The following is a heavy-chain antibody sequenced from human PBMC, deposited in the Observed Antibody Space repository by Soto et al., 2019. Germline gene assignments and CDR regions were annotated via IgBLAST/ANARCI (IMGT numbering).Heavy chain of an antibody. CDR3: ARELGSSTTTSDNWFDP. J-gene: IGHJ5*02. D-gene: IGHD2-2*01. CDR2: IYYRGST. V-gene: IGHV4-59*02. Sequence: SETLSLTCSVSGDPVSGFYFRWLRPPPGKRLEWIAYIYYRGSTNYKPSLKSRVTISVDTSKNQFSLKLSSVTAADTAVYYCARELGSSTTTSDNWFDPWGQGTLVTVSS. CDR1: GDPVSGFY.